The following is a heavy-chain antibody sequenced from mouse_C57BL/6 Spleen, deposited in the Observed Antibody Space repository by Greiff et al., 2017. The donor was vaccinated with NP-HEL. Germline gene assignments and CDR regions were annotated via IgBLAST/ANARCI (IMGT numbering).Heavy chain of an antibody. V-gene: IGHV1-55*01. CDR1: GYTFTSYW. J-gene: IGHJ4*01. CDR2: IYPGSGST. Sequence: VQLQQPGAELVKPGASVKMSCKASGYTFTSYWITWVKQRPGQGLEWIGDIYPGSGSTNYNEKFKSKATLTVDTSSSTAYMQLSSLTSEDSAVYYCARQVNYYGSSYNPGDAMDYWGQGTSVTVAS. D-gene: IGHD1-1*01. CDR3: ARQVNYYGSSYNPGDAMDY.